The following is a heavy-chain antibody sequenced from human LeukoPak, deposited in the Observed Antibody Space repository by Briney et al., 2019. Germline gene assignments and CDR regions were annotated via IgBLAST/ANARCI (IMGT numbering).Heavy chain of an antibody. CDR1: GFTFSSYS. J-gene: IGHJ4*02. CDR2: ISSSSSYI. V-gene: IGHV3-21*04. Sequence: GGSLRLSCAASGFTFSSYSMNWVRQAPGKGLEWVSFISSSSSYIYYADSVKGRFTVSRDNSKNTLYLQMNSLRAEDTAVYYCAKDGGLWVSAHWGDSWGRGTLVTVSS. D-gene: IGHD7-27*01. CDR3: AKDGGLWVSAHWGDS.